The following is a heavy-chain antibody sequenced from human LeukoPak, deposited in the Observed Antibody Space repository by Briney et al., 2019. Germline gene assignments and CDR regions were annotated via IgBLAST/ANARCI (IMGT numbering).Heavy chain of an antibody. CDR2: MSYDGSKK. V-gene: IGHV3-30*18. CDR3: AKDVDFGDGLWYFDF. Sequence: PRGSLRLSCAASGFIFNSYGMHWVRQAPGKGLEGVAVMSYDGSKKYYADSVKGRFTISRDNSKNTLYLQMNSLRAEDTAVYFCAKDVDFGDGLWYFDFWGQGTLVTVSS. CDR1: GFIFNSYG. D-gene: IGHD4-17*01. J-gene: IGHJ4*02.